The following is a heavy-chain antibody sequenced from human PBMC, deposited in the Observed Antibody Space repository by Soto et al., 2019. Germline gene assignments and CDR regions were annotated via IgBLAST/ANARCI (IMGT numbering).Heavy chain of an antibody. CDR3: ARGVGATQSDFDY. J-gene: IGHJ4*02. D-gene: IGHD1-26*01. V-gene: IGHV1-2*04. CDR2: INPNSGGT. Sequence: GASVKVSCKASGYTFTGYYMHWVRQAPGQGLEWMGWINPNSGGTNYAQKLQGWVTMTRDTSISTAYMELSRLRSDDTAVYYCARGVGATQSDFDYWGQGTLVTVSS. CDR1: GYTFTGYY.